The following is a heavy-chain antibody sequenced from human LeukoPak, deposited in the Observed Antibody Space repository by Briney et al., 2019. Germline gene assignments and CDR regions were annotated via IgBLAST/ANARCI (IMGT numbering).Heavy chain of an antibody. Sequence: SETLSFTSAVYGESLSNYYWSWNRQPPGQGLEWIGEINHYGSTNYNPSLKSRITITVATTKNQFSLKLSSVTAADTAVYYCARLPDYYSRHGAPGWGQGTLVTVSS. CDR2: INHYGST. CDR3: ARLPDYYSRHGAPG. V-gene: IGHV4-34*01. J-gene: IGHJ4*02. CDR1: GESLSNYY. D-gene: IGHD3-10*01.